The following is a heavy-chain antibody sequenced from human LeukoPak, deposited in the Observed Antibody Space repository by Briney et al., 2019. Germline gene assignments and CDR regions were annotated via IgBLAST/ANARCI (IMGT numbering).Heavy chain of an antibody. CDR1: GGSISSGSYY. V-gene: IGHV4-61*02. CDR2: IYTSGST. J-gene: IGHJ4*02. CDR3: ARGLWELPDY. Sequence: SQPLSLTRTVSGGSISSGSYYWSWIRQPAGKGLEWFGRIYTSGSTHYHPPLKSRVTISVDTSKYQFSLKLSSVTAADTAVYYCARGLWELPDYWGQGTLVTVSS. D-gene: IGHD1-26*01.